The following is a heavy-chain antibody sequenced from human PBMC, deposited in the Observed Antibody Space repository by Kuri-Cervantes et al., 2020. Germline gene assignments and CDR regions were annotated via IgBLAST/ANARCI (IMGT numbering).Heavy chain of an antibody. V-gene: IGHV4-4*07. D-gene: IGHD4-17*01. Sequence: SETLSLTCTVSGASISSYYWSWIRQPPGKGLEWIGRIYISGTTNYNPSLKSRVTISVDKSKNQFSLKLSSVTAADTAVYYCAKASLTTVTPFDCWGQGTLVTVSS. CDR3: AKASLTTVTPFDC. CDR2: IYISGTT. J-gene: IGHJ4*02. CDR1: GASISSYY.